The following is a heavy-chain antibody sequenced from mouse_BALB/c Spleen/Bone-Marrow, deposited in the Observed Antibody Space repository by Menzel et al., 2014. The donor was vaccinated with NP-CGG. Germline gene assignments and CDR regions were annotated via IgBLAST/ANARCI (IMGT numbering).Heavy chain of an antibody. CDR1: GFTFSSYG. CDR2: INSNGGST. Sequence: EVKLVESGGGLVQPGGSLKLSCAASGFTFSSYGMSWVRQTPDKRLELVATINSNGGSTYYPDSVKGRFTISRDNAKNTQYLQMSSLKSEDTAMYYCARDGSSYEGNYFDYWGQGTTLTVSS. CDR3: ARDGSSYEGNYFDY. D-gene: IGHD1-1*01. J-gene: IGHJ2*01. V-gene: IGHV5-6-3*01.